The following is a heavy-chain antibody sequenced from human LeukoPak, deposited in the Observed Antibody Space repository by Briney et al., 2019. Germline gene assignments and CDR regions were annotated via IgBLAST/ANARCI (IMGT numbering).Heavy chain of an antibody. CDR1: GYTFTSYD. Sequence: ASVKVSCKASGYTFTSYDINWVRQATGQGLEWMGWMNPNSGNTGYAQKFQGRVTMTRNTSISTAYMELSSLRSEDTAVYYCARSAVATTGDYYYYGMDVWGQGTTVTVSS. CDR3: ARSAVATTGDYYYYGMDV. V-gene: IGHV1-8*01. J-gene: IGHJ6*02. D-gene: IGHD5-12*01. CDR2: MNPNSGNT.